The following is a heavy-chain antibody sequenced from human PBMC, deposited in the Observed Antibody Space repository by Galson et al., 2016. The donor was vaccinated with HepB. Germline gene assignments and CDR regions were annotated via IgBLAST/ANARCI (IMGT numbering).Heavy chain of an antibody. D-gene: IGHD2-2*01. CDR3: ARGREIWRAVVPAASFDY. Sequence: SETLSLTCAVYGGSFSGYYWSWIRQPPGKGLEWIGEINHSGSTNYNPSLKSRVTISVDTSKNQFSLKLSSVTAADTAVYYCARGREIWRAVVPAASFDYWGQGTLVTVPS. J-gene: IGHJ4*02. CDR2: INHSGST. CDR1: GGSFSGYY. V-gene: IGHV4-34*01.